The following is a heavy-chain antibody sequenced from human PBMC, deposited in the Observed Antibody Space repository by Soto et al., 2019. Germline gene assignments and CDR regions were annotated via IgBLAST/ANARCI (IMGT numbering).Heavy chain of an antibody. D-gene: IGHD2-2*01. Sequence: SETLSLTCTVSGGSISSYYWSWIRQPPGKGLEWIGYIYYSGSSNYNPSLKSRVTISVDTSKNQFSLKLSSVTAADTAVYYCASLKPAAALGYWGQGYLVTVSS. CDR3: ASLKPAAALGY. V-gene: IGHV4-59*08. CDR1: GGSISSYY. CDR2: IYYSGSS. J-gene: IGHJ4*02.